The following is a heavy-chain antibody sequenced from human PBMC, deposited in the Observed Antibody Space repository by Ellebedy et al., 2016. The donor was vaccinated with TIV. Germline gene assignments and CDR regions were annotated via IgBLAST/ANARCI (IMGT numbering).Heavy chain of an antibody. V-gene: IGHV3-48*04. CDR2: ISSSSSTI. CDR3: ARGGALDY. J-gene: IGHJ4*02. Sequence: GESLKISCAASGFTFNTYSMNWVRQAPGKWLEWISFISSSSSTIYYADSVKGRFTISRDNAKNSLYLQMNSLRAEDTAVYYCARGGALDYWGQGTPVTVSS. CDR1: GFTFNTYS.